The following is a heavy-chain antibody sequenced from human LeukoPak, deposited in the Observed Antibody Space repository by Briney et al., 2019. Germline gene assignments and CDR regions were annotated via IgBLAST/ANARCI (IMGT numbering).Heavy chain of an antibody. D-gene: IGHD1-26*01. Sequence: SETLSLTCTVSGDSISSSTYYWGWIRQPPGKGLEWIGTVYYSGSTYYNPSLKSRVTISVDTSKNQFSLKLSSVTAADTAVYYCARDRGASYFDYWGQGTLVTVSS. V-gene: IGHV4-39*07. CDR2: VYYSGST. CDR1: GDSISSSTYY. CDR3: ARDRGASYFDY. J-gene: IGHJ4*02.